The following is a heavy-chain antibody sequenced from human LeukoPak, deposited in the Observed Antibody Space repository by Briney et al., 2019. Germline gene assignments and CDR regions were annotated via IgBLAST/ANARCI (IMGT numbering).Heavy chain of an antibody. J-gene: IGHJ4*02. CDR3: ARESIVVVPAALNHFDY. CDR2: ISSSSSTI. CDR1: GFTFSSYS. D-gene: IGHD2-2*01. V-gene: IGHV3-48*01. Sequence: PGGSLRLSCAASGFTFSSYSMNWVRQAPGKGLEWVSYISSSSSTIYYADSVKGRFTISRDNAKNSLYLQMNSLRAEDTAVYYCARESIVVVPAALNHFDYWGQGTLVTVSS.